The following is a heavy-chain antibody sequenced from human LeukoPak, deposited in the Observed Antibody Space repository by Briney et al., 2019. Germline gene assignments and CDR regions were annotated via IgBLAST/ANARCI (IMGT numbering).Heavy chain of an antibody. D-gene: IGHD3-9*01. CDR1: GGSISSSSYY. V-gene: IGHV4-39*07. CDR2: IYYRGNT. CDR3: ASVYFDILTGYYSKDY. J-gene: IGHJ4*02. Sequence: SETLSLTCTVSGGSISSSSYYWGWIRQPPGKGLEWIGGIYYRGNTYYNPSLKSRVTISVDTSKNQFSLKLSSVTAADTAVYYCASVYFDILTGYYSKDYWGQGILVTVSS.